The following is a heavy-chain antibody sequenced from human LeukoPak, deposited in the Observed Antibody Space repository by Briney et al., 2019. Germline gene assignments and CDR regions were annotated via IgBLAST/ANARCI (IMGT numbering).Heavy chain of an antibody. CDR3: ARDTGPYCGGDCYPYYFDY. J-gene: IGHJ4*02. D-gene: IGHD2-21*02. CDR1: GGTFSSYA. CDR2: IIPIFGTA. V-gene: IGHV1-69*05. Sequence: SSVKVSCKASGGTFSSYAISWVRQAPGQGLERMGRIIPIFGTANYAQKFQGRVTITTDESTSTAYMELSSLRSEDTAVYYCARDTGPYCGGDCYPYYFDYWGQGTLVTVSS.